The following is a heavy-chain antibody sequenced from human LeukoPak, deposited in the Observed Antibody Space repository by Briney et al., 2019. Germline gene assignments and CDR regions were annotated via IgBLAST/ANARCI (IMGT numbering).Heavy chain of an antibody. D-gene: IGHD2-2*01. V-gene: IGHV1-2*06. J-gene: IGHJ4*02. CDR1: RYTLTGNY. CDR3: ARAYCSAISCYLGLDY. CDR2: INPNCGGT. Sequence: VASVKVSRKASRYTLTGNYMHWVRQAPGQGVEWMGRINPNCGGTNYAQKFQGRVTMTRDTSISTAYMELSRLRSDDTAVYYCARAYCSAISCYLGLDYWGQGTLVTVSS.